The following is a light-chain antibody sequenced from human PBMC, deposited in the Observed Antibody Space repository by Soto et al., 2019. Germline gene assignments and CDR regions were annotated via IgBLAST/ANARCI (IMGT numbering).Light chain of an antibody. Sequence: DIQMTQSPSSLSASVGDRVTITCRASQSISNYLNWYQQKPGKAPKLLIYGASSLQSGVTSRFSGSGSGTDFTLTISSLQPEDFATYYCEQSYSTRWTFGQGTKVEIK. CDR1: QSISNY. CDR2: GAS. CDR3: EQSYSTRWT. V-gene: IGKV1-39*01. J-gene: IGKJ1*01.